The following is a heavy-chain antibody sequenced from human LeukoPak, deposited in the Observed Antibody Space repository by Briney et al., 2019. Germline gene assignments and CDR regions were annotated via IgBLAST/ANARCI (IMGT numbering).Heavy chain of an antibody. D-gene: IGHD6-19*01. V-gene: IGHV4-39*01. CDR2: IYYSGST. J-gene: IGHJ4*02. CDR1: GGSISSTSHY. CDR3: ARHRDSSGWYDFDY. Sequence: PSETLSLTCTVSGGSISSTSHYWGWIRQPPGKGPEWIGTIYYSGSTYYNPSLKSRVSISVDTSKDQFSLKLSSVTAADTAVYYCARHRDSSGWYDFDYWGQGTLVTVSP.